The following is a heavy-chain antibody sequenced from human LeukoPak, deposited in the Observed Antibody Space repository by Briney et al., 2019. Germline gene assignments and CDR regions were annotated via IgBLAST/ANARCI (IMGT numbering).Heavy chain of an antibody. V-gene: IGHV3-66*01. Sequence: PGGSLRLSCAASGFTVSSNYMSWVRQAPGKGLEWVSVIYSGGSTYYADSVKGRFTISRDNSKNTLYLQMNSLRAEDTAVYYCAREPATASYYYGMDVWGQGTTVTVSS. J-gene: IGHJ6*02. CDR2: IYSGGST. CDR3: AREPATASYYYGMDV. CDR1: GFTVSSNY. D-gene: IGHD5-18*01.